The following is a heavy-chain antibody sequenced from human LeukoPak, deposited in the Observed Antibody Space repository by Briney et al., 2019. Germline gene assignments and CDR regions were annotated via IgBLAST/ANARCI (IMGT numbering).Heavy chain of an antibody. CDR2: MNPNSGNT. J-gene: IGHJ6*02. D-gene: IGHD2-2*01. CDR3: ARGGGRPATYSYYYGMDV. CDR1: GYTFTSYD. V-gene: IGHV1-8*01. Sequence: ASVKVSCKASGYTFTSYDINWVRQATGQGLEWMGWMNPNSGNTGYAQKFQGRVTMTRNTSISTAYMELSSLRSEDTAVYYCARGGGRPATYSYYYGMDVWGQGTTVTVSS.